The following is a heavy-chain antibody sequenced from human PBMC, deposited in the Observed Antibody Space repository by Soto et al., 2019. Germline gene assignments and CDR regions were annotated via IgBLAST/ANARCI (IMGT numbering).Heavy chain of an antibody. CDR1: GFTFSSYA. V-gene: IGHV3-30-3*01. Sequence: GGSLRLSCAASGFTFSSYAMHWVRQAPGKGLEWVAVISYDGSNKYYADSVKGRFTISRDISKNTLYLQMNSLRAEDTAVYYCARAGGMDVWGQGTTVTVS. CDR3: ARAGGMDV. J-gene: IGHJ6*02. CDR2: ISYDGSNK. D-gene: IGHD3-10*01.